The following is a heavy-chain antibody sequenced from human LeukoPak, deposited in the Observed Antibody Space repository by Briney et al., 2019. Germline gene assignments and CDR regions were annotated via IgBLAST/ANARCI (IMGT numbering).Heavy chain of an antibody. D-gene: IGHD3-22*01. V-gene: IGHV4-39*01. CDR3: ARHVSHSVLYDNSPYYFDY. CDR1: GGSISSSSYY. CDR2: IYYSGST. Sequence: PSETLSLTCTVSGGSISSSSYYWGWIRQPPGKGLEWIGSIYYSGSTYYNPSLKSRVTISVDTSKNQFSLKLSSVTAADTAVYYGARHVSHSVLYDNSPYYFDYWGQGTLVAVSS. J-gene: IGHJ4*02.